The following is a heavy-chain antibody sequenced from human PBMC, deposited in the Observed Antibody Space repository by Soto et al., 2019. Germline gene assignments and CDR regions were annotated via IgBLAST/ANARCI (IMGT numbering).Heavy chain of an antibody. CDR3: AKDISGYYYDSSGYAFDY. CDR1: GFTFDDYT. CDR2: ISWDGGST. V-gene: IGHV3-43*01. D-gene: IGHD3-22*01. Sequence: WGSLRLSCAASGFTFDDYTMHWVRQAPGKGLEWVSLISWDGGSTYYADSVKGRFTISRDNSKNSLYLQMNSLRTEDTALYYCAKDISGYYYDSSGYAFDYWGQGTLVTVSS. J-gene: IGHJ4*02.